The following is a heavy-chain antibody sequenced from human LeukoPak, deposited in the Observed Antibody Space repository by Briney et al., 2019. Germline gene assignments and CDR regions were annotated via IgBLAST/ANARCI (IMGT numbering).Heavy chain of an antibody. D-gene: IGHD3-22*01. V-gene: IGHV3-74*01. J-gene: IGHJ6*02. CDR1: GFTFSSYW. Sequence: GGSLRLSCAASGFTFSSYWMHWVRQVPGKGLVWVSRVNSDGSSTRHADSVKGRFTISRDNAKNTLYLQMNSLRSEDTAAYYCARSHYYDSSGFFSYYYALDVWGQGTTVTVSS. CDR3: ARSHYYDSSGFFSYYYALDV. CDR2: VNSDGSST.